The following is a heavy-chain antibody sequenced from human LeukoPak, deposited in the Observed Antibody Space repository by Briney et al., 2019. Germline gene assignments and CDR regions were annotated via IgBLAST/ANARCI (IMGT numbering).Heavy chain of an antibody. Sequence: SETLSLTCAVYGGSFSGYYWSWIRQPPGKGLEWIGEINHSGSTNYNPSLKSRVTISVDTSKNQFSLKLSSVTAADTAVYYCARGLGRGGNSPALDYWGQGTLVTVSS. CDR2: INHSGST. CDR1: GGSFSGYY. V-gene: IGHV4-34*01. D-gene: IGHD4-23*01. J-gene: IGHJ4*02. CDR3: ARGLGRGGNSPALDY.